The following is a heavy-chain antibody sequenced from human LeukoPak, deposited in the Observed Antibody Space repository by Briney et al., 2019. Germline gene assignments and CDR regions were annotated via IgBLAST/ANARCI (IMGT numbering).Heavy chain of an antibody. CDR1: GFTFDDYA. V-gene: IGHV3-9*01. CDR2: ISWNSGSI. CDR3: ASGGGSADY. Sequence: PGGSLRLSCTASGFTFDDYAMHWVRQAPGKGLEWVSGISWNSGSIGYADSVKGRFTISRDNAKNSLYLQMNSLRAEDTAVYYCASGGGSADYWGQGTLVTVSS. D-gene: IGHD2-15*01. J-gene: IGHJ4*02.